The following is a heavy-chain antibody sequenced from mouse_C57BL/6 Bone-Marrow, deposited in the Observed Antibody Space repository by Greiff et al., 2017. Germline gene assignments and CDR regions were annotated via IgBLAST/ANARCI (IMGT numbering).Heavy chain of an antibody. V-gene: IGHV1-15*01. CDR2: IDPETGGT. Sequence: VQLVESGAELVRPGASVTLSCKASGYTFTDYEMHWVKQTPVHGLEWIGAIDPETGGTAYNQKFKGKAILTADKSSSTAYMELRSLTSEDSAVYYGTRGGAYYDRLWYFDVWGTGTTVTVSS. D-gene: IGHD2-10*01. CDR1: GYTFTDYE. J-gene: IGHJ1*03. CDR3: TRGGAYYDRLWYFDV.